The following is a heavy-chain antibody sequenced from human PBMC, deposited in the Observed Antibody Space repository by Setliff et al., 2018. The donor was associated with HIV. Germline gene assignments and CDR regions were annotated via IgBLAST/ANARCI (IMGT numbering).Heavy chain of an antibody. Sequence: ASVKVSCKASGGTFSNYFISWIRQAPGQGLEWMGKIMPMLGTANYAHKFQGRVTITADKATSTVYMEVSSLRSEDTAVYYCARGPERYSSDSNGYYYDYWGQGTLVTVSS. J-gene: IGHJ4*02. V-gene: IGHV1-69*08. CDR1: GGTFSNYF. D-gene: IGHD3-22*01. CDR2: IMPMLGTA. CDR3: ARGPERYSSDSNGYYYDY.